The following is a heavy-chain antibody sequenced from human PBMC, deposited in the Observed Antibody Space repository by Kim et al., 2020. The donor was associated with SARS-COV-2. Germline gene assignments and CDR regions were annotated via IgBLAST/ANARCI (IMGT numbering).Heavy chain of an antibody. Sequence: SETLSLTCAVSGGSISSSNWWSWVRQPPGKGLEWIGEIYHSGSTNYNPSLKSRVTISVDKSKNQFSLKLSSVTAADTAVYYCARVPGTTGTTEGVGGGYGMDVWGQGTTVTVSS. D-gene: IGHD1-1*01. V-gene: IGHV4-4*02. CDR2: IYHSGST. CDR3: ARVPGTTGTTEGVGGGYGMDV. CDR1: GGSISSSNW. J-gene: IGHJ6*02.